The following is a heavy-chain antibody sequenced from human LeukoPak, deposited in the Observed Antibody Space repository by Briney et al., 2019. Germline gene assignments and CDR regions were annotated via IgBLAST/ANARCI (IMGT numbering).Heavy chain of an antibody. V-gene: IGHV4-59*01. CDR3: ARVAAAGYYYYMDV. D-gene: IGHD6-13*01. CDR1: GGSISSYY. Sequence: SETLSLTCTVSGGSISSYYWSWIRQPPGKGLEWIGYIYYSGSTNYNPSLKSRVTISVDASKNQFSLKLSSVTAADTAVYYCARVAAAGYYYYMDVWGKGTTVTVSS. CDR2: IYYSGST. J-gene: IGHJ6*03.